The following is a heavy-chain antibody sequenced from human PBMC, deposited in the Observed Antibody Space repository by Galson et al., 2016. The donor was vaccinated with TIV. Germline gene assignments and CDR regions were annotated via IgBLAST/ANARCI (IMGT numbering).Heavy chain of an antibody. J-gene: IGHJ4*02. CDR3: ARDRRAILTGYECDY. CDR2: ISGYNGNK. V-gene: IGHV1-18*01. CDR1: GYTFSNFG. D-gene: IGHD3-9*01. Sequence: SVKVSCKASGYTFSNFGVSWIRQAPGHGLEWMGWISGYNGNKNYAQKFKGRFTLTTDTLTSTDYMELRSLTPDDTAIYYCARDRRAILTGYECDYWGQGTLVTVSS.